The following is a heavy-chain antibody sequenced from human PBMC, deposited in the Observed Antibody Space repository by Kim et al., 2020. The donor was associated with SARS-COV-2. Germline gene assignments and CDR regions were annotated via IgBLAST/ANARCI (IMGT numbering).Heavy chain of an antibody. V-gene: IGHV3-53*01. CDR3: ARNLGGGSNDGN. Sequence: GGSLRLSCAASGFTVSSSYMSWVRQAPGKELEWVSVIYGGDSTYYADSVKGRFIISRDNSKNTLYLQMNSLRAEDTAVYYCARNLGGGSNDGNWGQGTLVTVSS. D-gene: IGHD2-15*01. CDR2: IYGGDST. J-gene: IGHJ1*01. CDR1: GFTVSSSY.